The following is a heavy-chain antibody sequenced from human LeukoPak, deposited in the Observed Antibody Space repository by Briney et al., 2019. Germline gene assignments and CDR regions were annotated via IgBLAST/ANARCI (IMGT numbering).Heavy chain of an antibody. CDR1: GGSFSGYY. D-gene: IGHD3-22*01. CDR2: INHSGST. V-gene: IGHV4-34*01. Sequence: SETLSLTCAVYGGSFSGYYWSWIRQPSGKGLEWIGEINHSGSTNYNPSLKSRVTISVDTSKNQFSLKLSSVTAADTAVYYCARARVRHYYDSSGYYAFDYWGQGTLVTVSS. J-gene: IGHJ4*02. CDR3: ARARVRHYYDSSGYYAFDY.